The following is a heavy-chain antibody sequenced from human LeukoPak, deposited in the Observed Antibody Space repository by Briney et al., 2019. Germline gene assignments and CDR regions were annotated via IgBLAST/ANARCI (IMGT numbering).Heavy chain of an antibody. Sequence: PSETLSLTCAVSGYSISSGYYWGWIRPPPGEGLEWIGSTYHSGSTYYNPSLKSRVTISVDTSKNQFSLKLSSVTAADTSVYYCARRLGYDAFDLWGQGTMVTVSS. CDR1: GYSISSGYY. D-gene: IGHD3-9*01. J-gene: IGHJ3*01. CDR2: TYHSGST. V-gene: IGHV4-38-2*01. CDR3: ARRLGYDAFDL.